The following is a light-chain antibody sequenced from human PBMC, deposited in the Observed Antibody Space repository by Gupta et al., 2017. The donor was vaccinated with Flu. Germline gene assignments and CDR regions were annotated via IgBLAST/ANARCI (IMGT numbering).Light chain of an antibody. CDR2: AAS. Sequence: DIQITQSPSSVSASIGDRVTITCRASQDIGSWLAWYQQKPGAAPKLLIAAASSLRSGVPSRFSGSRSGTDFILTVSSRQPEDFATYYCQQVHSFPFTFGHGTKVDLK. J-gene: IGKJ3*01. V-gene: IGKV1-12*01. CDR1: QDIGSW. CDR3: QQVHSFPFT.